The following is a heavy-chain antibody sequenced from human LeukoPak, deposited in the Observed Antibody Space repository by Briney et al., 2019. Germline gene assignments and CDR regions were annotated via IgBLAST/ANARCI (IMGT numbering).Heavy chain of an antibody. CDR1: GFTFSNYA. CDR2: ISGSGGRT. J-gene: IGHJ4*02. V-gene: IGHV3-23*01. CDR3: AKVSGDSSGYYYRIDFYFDY. D-gene: IGHD3-22*01. Sequence: GGSLRLSCAASGFTFSNYAMSWVRQAPGKGLEWVSTISGSGGRTYYADSVKGRFTISRDNSKNTLYLQMNSLRAEDTAVYYCAKVSGDSSGYYYRIDFYFDYWGQGTLVTVSS.